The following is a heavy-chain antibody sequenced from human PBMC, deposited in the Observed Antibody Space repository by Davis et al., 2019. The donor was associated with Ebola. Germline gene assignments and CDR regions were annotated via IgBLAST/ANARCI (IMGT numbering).Heavy chain of an antibody. CDR3: ARDQRVQPLDY. D-gene: IGHD6-13*01. V-gene: IGHV4-59*01. CDR1: GGSISSYY. J-gene: IGHJ4*02. Sequence: SETLSLTCTVSGGSISSYYWSWIRQPPGKGLEWIGYIYYSGSTNYNPSLKSRVTISVDTSKNQFSLKLSSVTAADTAVYYCARDQRVQPLDYWGQGTLVTVSS. CDR2: IYYSGST.